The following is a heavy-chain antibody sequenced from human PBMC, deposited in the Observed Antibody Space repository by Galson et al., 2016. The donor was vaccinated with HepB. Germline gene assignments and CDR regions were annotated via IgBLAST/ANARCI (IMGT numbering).Heavy chain of an antibody. J-gene: IGHJ4*02. CDR2: TYYRSKWYN. V-gene: IGHV6-1*01. Sequence: CAISGDSVSSNSATWNWIRQSPSRGLEWLGRTYYRSKWYNDYALSVKSRITINPDTSKNQFSLQLNSVTPEDTAVYYCARASYYYDSSDYRASYYFDYWGQGTLVTVSS. D-gene: IGHD3-22*01. CDR3: ARASYYYDSSDYRASYYFDY. CDR1: GDSVSSNSAT.